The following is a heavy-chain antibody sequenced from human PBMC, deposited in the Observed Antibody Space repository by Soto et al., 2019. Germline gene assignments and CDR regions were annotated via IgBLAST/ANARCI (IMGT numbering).Heavy chain of an antibody. J-gene: IGHJ5*02. D-gene: IGHD2-15*01. Sequence: GGSLRLSCAASGFTFSSYAMSCVRQAPGKGLEWFSAISGSGGSTYYADSVKGRFTISRDNSKNTLYLQMNSLRAEDTAVYYCAKEHIVVVAPGNWFDPWGQGTLVTVS. CDR1: GFTFSSYA. V-gene: IGHV3-23*01. CDR2: ISGSGGST. CDR3: AKEHIVVVAPGNWFDP.